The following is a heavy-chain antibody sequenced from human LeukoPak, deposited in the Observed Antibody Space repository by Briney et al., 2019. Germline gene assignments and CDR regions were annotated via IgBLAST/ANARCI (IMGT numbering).Heavy chain of an antibody. V-gene: IGHV1-2*02. Sequence: ASVKVSCKAFGYTFTGYYMHWVRQAPGQGLEWMGWINPNSGGTNYAQKFQGRVTMTRDTSISTAYMELSRPRSDDTAVYYCARVMTTVTWWFDPWGQGTLVTVSS. J-gene: IGHJ5*02. CDR1: GYTFTGYY. CDR3: ARVMTTVTWWFDP. D-gene: IGHD4-11*01. CDR2: INPNSGGT.